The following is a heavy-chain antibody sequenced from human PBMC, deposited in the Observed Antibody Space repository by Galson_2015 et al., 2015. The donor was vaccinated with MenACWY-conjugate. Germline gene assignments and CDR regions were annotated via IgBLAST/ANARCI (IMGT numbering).Heavy chain of an antibody. CDR1: GGSISSYY. CDR2: ISYTGST. J-gene: IGHJ3*02. Sequence: ATLSLTCTVSGGSISSYYWSWLRPPPGKGLEWIGYISYTGSTNYNPSLKSRVTISVDTSKNQFSLKLSSVTAVDTAVYYCARGNYIWGSYRSTGDAFDIWGQGTMVTVSS. CDR3: ARGNYIWGSYRSTGDAFDI. V-gene: IGHV4-59*01. D-gene: IGHD3-16*02.